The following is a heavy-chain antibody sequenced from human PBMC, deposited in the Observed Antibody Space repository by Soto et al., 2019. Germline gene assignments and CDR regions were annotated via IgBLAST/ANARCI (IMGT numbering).Heavy chain of an antibody. V-gene: IGHV3-23*01. Sequence: EVQLLESGGGLVQPGGSLRLSCAASGFTFSSYAMSWVRQAPGKGLEWVSAISGSGGSTYYADSVKGRFTISRDNSKNSLYLEMNSVRAEDTAVYYCAKVEAIVVVVAATPDFWGQGALVTVSS. CDR3: AKVEAIVVVVAATPDF. D-gene: IGHD2-15*01. CDR2: ISGSGGST. J-gene: IGHJ4*02. CDR1: GFTFSSYA.